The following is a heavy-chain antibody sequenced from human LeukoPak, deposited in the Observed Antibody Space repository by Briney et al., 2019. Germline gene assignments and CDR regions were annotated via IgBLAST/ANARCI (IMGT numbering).Heavy chain of an antibody. D-gene: IGHD4-23*01. CDR1: GGSFSGYY. CDR3: ARGGRWSHDY. CDR2: IYYSGST. V-gene: IGHV4-59*01. J-gene: IGHJ4*02. Sequence: PSETLSLTCAVYGGSFSGYYWSWIRQPPGKGLEWIGYIYYSGSTNYNPSLKSRVTISVDTSKNQFSLKLSSVTAADTAVYYCARGGRWSHDYWGQGTLVTVSS.